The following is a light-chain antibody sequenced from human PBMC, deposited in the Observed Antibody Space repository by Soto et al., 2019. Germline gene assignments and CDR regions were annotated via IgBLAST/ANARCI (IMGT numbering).Light chain of an antibody. V-gene: IGKV4-1*01. CDR1: QSLLKSSTKHDY. CDR2: WGS. J-gene: IGKJ4*01. CDR3: HQYYSLLLT. Sequence: FLLTQSPYALAVSLGERATITCKSSQSLLKSSTKHDYLAWYQQKPGQPLKKIIHWGSVRYYGVSDRFSGSGSATDFTLTISSLQVEDVAVYYCHQYYSLLLTFGGGTKV.